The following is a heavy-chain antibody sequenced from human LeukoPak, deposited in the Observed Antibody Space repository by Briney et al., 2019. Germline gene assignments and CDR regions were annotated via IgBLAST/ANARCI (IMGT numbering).Heavy chain of an antibody. D-gene: IGHD2-2*01. CDR3: ARTATPASDWPDP. CDR1: GYTFTGYN. CDR2: VHPNSGST. Sequence: ASVKVSCKASGYTFTGYNMHWLRQAPGQGLEWMGWVHPNSGSTNYAQNFQGRVAMTRDTSISTVYMELSRLTSDDAAIYYCARTATPASDWPDPWGQGTLVTVSS. V-gene: IGHV1-2*02. J-gene: IGHJ5*02.